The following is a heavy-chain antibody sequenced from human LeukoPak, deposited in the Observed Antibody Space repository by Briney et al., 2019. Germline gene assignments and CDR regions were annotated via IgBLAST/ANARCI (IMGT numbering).Heavy chain of an antibody. CDR3: AKGALGGKRRTWIYYFDY. CDR2: ISYDGSNK. CDR1: GFTFSSYG. Sequence: GGSLRLSCAASGFTFSSYGMHWVRQAPGKGLEWVAVISYDGSNKYYADSVKGRFTISRDNSKNSLYLQMNSLRAEDTASYYCAKGALGGKRRTWIYYFDYWGQGTLVTVSS. V-gene: IGHV3-30*18. D-gene: IGHD4-23*01. J-gene: IGHJ4*02.